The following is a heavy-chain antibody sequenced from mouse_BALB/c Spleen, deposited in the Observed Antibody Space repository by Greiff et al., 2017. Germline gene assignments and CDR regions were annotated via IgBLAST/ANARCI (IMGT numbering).Heavy chain of an antibody. CDR2: INPSNGGT. J-gene: IGHJ3*01. CDR1: GYTFTSYY. CDR3: TKYFYNGYYSWFAY. Sequence: QVQLQQSGAELVKPGASVKLSCKASGYTFTSYYMYWVKQRPGQGLEWIGEINPSNGGTNFNEKFKSKATLTVDKSSSTAYMQLSSLTSEDSAVYYCTKYFYNGYYSWFAYWGQGTLVTVSA. D-gene: IGHD2-3*01. V-gene: IGHV1S81*02.